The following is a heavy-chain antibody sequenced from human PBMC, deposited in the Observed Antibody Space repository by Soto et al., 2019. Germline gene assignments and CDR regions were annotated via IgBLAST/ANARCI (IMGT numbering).Heavy chain of an antibody. CDR2: ISYDGSNK. Sequence: QVQLVESGGGVVQPGRSLRLSCAASGFTFSSYAMHWVRQAPGKGLEWVAVISYDGSNKYYADSVKGRFTISRDNSKNTLYLQMNSLRAEDTAVYYCARGAIPVVDATLPSYWGQGTLVTVSS. CDR1: GFTFSSYA. V-gene: IGHV3-30-3*01. CDR3: ARGAIPVVDATLPSY. D-gene: IGHD2-15*01. J-gene: IGHJ4*02.